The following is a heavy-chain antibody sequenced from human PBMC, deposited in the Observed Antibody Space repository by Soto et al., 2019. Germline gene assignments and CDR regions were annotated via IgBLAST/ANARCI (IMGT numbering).Heavy chain of an antibody. Sequence: ASVKVSCKASGYTFTSYAMHWVRQAPGQGLEWMGWINPNSGGTNYAQKFQGWVTMTRDTSISTAYMELSRLRSDDTAVYFCARDLNYLSTSSYYYGMDVWGQGTTVTVSS. D-gene: IGHD2-2*01. CDR2: INPNSGGT. V-gene: IGHV1-2*04. J-gene: IGHJ6*02. CDR3: ARDLNYLSTSSYYYGMDV. CDR1: GYTFTSYA.